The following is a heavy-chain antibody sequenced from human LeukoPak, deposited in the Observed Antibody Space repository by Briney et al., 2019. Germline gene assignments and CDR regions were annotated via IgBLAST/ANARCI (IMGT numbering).Heavy chain of an antibody. D-gene: IGHD3-22*01. V-gene: IGHV3-20*04. CDR1: GFTFDDYG. CDR3: ARVRRDGYYDSSGYHQDAFDI. Sequence: GGSLRLSCAASGFTFDDYGMGWVRHAPGKGLEWVSGINWNGGSTGYADSVKGRFTISRDNAKNSLYLQMNGLRAEDTALYYCARVRRDGYYDSSGYHQDAFDIWGQGTMVTVSS. CDR2: INWNGGST. J-gene: IGHJ3*02.